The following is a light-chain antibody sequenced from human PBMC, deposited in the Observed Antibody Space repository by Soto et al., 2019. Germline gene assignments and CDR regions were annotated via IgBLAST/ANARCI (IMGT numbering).Light chain of an antibody. CDR1: QTIYSN. J-gene: IGKJ1*01. V-gene: IGKV3-15*01. CDR3: QQYQKLWT. CDR2: RAC. Sequence: EIVLTHSPGTLSLSPGERSTLSCRAGQTIYSNVAWYQQRPGQAPRLLIYRACTRATGGPARFRGSGSGTELNLTISGLKSEDFALYYCQQYQKLWTGGQGKKVDIK.